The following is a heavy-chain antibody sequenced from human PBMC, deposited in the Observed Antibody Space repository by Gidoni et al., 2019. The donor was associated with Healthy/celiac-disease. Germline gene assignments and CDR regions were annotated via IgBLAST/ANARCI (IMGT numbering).Heavy chain of an antibody. V-gene: IGHV4-38-2*01. J-gene: IGHJ4*02. CDR3: ARGGSPSRYYFDY. CDR2: NSHSGST. CDR1: GYSISSGYY. D-gene: IGHD1-26*01. Sequence: QVQLQESGPGLVNPSETLSLTCAVSGYSISSGYYWGWIRHPPGTGLEWIGINSHSGSTYYNQSLKSRVTISVDTSKNQFSRKLSSVTAADTAVYYCARGGSPSRYYFDYWGQGTLVTVSS.